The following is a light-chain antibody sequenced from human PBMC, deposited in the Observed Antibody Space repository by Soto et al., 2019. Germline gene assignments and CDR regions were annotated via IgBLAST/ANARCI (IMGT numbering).Light chain of an antibody. CDR1: QSVSSY. J-gene: IGKJ1*01. CDR3: QQRSNWPPT. V-gene: IGKV3-11*01. Sequence: EIVLTRSPATLSLSPGERATLSCRASQSVSSYLAWYQQKPGQAPRLLIYDASNRATGIPARFSGSGSGTDFTLTICSLEPEDFAVYYCQQRSNWPPTFGQGTKVDI. CDR2: DAS.